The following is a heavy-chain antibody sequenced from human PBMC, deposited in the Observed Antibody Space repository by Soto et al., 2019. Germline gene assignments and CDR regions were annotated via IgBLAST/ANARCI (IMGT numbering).Heavy chain of an antibody. J-gene: IGHJ5*02. Sequence: QVQLVESGGGVVQPGRSLRLSCAASRFTFSSYAMHWVRQAPGKGLEWVAVISYDGSNKYYADSVKGRFTISRDNSKNTLYLQMNNLRAEDTAVYYCARIAVAGMGGFDPWGQGTLVTVSS. D-gene: IGHD6-19*01. V-gene: IGHV3-30-3*01. CDR1: RFTFSSYA. CDR3: ARIAVAGMGGFDP. CDR2: ISYDGSNK.